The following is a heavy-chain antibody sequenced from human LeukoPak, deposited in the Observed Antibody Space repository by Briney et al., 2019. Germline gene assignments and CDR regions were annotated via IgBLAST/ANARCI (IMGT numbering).Heavy chain of an antibody. V-gene: IGHV4-59*01. D-gene: IGHD3-3*01. J-gene: IGHJ4*02. CDR2: IYYSGSI. Sequence: SETLSLTCTVSGGSINNYYWSWIRQPPGKGLEWIGYIYYSGSINYNPSLKSRVTISVDTSKNQFSLKLSSVTAADTAVYYCARAPGFWSGYGEWGQGTLVTVSS. CDR3: ARAPGFWSGYGE. CDR1: GGSINNYY.